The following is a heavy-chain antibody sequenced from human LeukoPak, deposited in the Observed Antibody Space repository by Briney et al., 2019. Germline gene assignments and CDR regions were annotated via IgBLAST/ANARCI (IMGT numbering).Heavy chain of an antibody. CDR3: ARMGTVVTAPFDY. J-gene: IGHJ4*02. D-gene: IGHD4-23*01. CDR2: INHSGST. Sequence: SETLSLTCAVYGGSFSGYYWSWIRQPPGKGLEWIGEINHSGSTNYNPSLKSRVTISVDTSKNQFSLKLSSVTAADTAVYYCARMGTVVTAPFDYWGQGTLVTVSS. CDR1: GGSFSGYY. V-gene: IGHV4-34*01.